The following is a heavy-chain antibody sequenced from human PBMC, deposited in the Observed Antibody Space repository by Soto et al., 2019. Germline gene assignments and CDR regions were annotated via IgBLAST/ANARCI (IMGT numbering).Heavy chain of an antibody. V-gene: IGHV1-69*14. CDR1: GGTFSSYA. J-gene: IGHJ4*02. Sequence: QVQLVQSGAEVKKPGSSVKVSCKASGGTFSSYAISWVRQAPGQGLEWMGGIIPIFGTANYAQKFQGRVTFTPDKXTSTAYMELSSLRSEDTAVYYCARVLHGYSPVFDYWGQGTLVTVSS. CDR3: ARVLHGYSPVFDY. CDR2: IIPIFGTA. D-gene: IGHD5-18*01.